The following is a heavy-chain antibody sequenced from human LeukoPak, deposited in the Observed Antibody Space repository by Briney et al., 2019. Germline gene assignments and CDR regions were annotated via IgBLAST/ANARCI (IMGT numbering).Heavy chain of an antibody. CDR2: IYYSGST. V-gene: IGHV4-59*01. D-gene: IGHD5-18*01. CDR3: ARVGRDTAMVVDY. Sequence: KPSETLSLTCTVSGGSISSYYGSWIRQPPGKGLEWIGYIYYSGSTNYNPSLKSRVTISVDTSKNQFSLKLSSVTAADTAVYYCARVGRDTAMVVDYWGQGTLVTVSS. J-gene: IGHJ4*02. CDR1: GGSISSYY.